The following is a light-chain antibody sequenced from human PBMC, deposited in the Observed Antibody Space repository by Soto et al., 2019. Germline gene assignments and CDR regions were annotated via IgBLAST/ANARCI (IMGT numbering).Light chain of an antibody. CDR1: QSLIYSDGNTY. J-gene: IGKJ2*01. CDR3: MQGTHWPYT. CDR2: KVS. V-gene: IGKV2-30*01. Sequence: DVVMTQSPLSLPVTLGQAASISCRSTQSLIYSDGNTYLTWFQQRPGRSPRRLIYKVSNRDSGVPDRFSGSGSGTDFTLKISRVEAEDIGVYYCMQGTHWPYTFGQGTKLEIK.